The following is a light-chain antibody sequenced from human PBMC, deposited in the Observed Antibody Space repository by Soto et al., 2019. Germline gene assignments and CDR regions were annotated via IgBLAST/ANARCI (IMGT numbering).Light chain of an antibody. CDR3: QHYGSSPPVT. V-gene: IGKV3-20*01. Sequence: EIVLTQSPGTLSLSPGERATLSCRASQSISSSYLAWYQQKPGQAPRLLIYGASSRATGIPDRFSGSGSGKDFTLSITRLEPEDFAVYYCQHYGSSPPVTFGPGTKVDIK. CDR1: QSISSSY. J-gene: IGKJ3*01. CDR2: GAS.